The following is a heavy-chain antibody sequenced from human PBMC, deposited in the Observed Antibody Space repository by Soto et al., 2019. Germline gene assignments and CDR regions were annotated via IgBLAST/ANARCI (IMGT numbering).Heavy chain of an antibody. V-gene: IGHV1-18*01. D-gene: IGHD2-2*01. J-gene: IGHJ5*02. CDR2: ISTYNGNT. Sequence: ASVKVSCKASGYTFTTFGISWVRQAPGQGLEWMGWISTYNGNTNYAQKVQDRLTMTTDTSTSTAYMELRSLTSDDTAVYYCARAFCSSSNCDNWFDPWGQGTLVTVSS. CDR3: ARAFCSSSNCDNWFDP. CDR1: GYTFTTFG.